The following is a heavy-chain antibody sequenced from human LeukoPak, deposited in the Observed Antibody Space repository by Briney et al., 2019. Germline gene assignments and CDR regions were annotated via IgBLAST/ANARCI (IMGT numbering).Heavy chain of an antibody. CDR3: ARHLTPTTVIPGFDI. CDR2: IYYSGLT. D-gene: IGHD4-17*01. V-gene: IGHV4-39*01. CDR1: GGSISRSSYY. J-gene: IGHJ3*02. Sequence: PSETLSLTCTVSGGSISRSSYYWGWIRQPPGKGLEWIGSIYYSGLTHYKSSLKSRITMSVDTSKNQFSLNLSSVTAADTAVYYCARHLTPTTVIPGFDIWGRGTMVTVSS.